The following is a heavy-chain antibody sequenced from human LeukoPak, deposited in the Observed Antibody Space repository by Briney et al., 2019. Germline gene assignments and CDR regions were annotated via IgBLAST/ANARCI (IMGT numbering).Heavy chain of an antibody. J-gene: IGHJ4*02. V-gene: IGHV4-59*12. CDR2: IYYSGST. D-gene: IGHD3-16*02. Sequence: PSETLSLTCTVSGGSISSYYWSWIRQPPGKGLEWIGFIYYSGSTNYNPSLKSRVTISVDTSKNQFSLKLSSVTAADTAVYYCARDRADPYDYVWGSYRYIDYWGQGTLVTVSS. CDR1: GGSISSYY. CDR3: ARDRADPYDYVWGSYRYIDY.